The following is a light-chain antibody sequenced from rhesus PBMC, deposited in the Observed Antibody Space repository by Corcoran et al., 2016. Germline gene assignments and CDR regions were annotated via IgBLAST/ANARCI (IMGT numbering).Light chain of an antibody. CDR2: RAS. Sequence: DIQMTQSPSSLSASVGDRVTITCRASPGISNWLAWYQQKPRKAPKLLIYRASNLKTGGPSRFSGSGTGTGVTFTISSLQTEDIATYYGQQHDNSPPTFGQGTKVEIK. CDR3: QQHDNSPPT. J-gene: IGKJ1*01. V-gene: IGKV1-69*01. CDR1: PGISNW.